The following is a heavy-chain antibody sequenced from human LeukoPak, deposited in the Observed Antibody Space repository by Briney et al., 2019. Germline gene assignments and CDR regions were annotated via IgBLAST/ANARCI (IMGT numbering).Heavy chain of an antibody. J-gene: IGHJ3*02. Sequence: SGTLSLTCTVSGGSVSSGSYYWSWIRQPPGKGLEWIGYIYYSGSTNYNPSLKSRVTISVDTSKNQFSLKLSSVTAADTAVYYCARVESDSSGLFAFDIWGQGTMVTVSS. CDR2: IYYSGST. CDR3: ARVESDSSGLFAFDI. V-gene: IGHV4-61*01. D-gene: IGHD3-22*01. CDR1: GGSVSSGSYY.